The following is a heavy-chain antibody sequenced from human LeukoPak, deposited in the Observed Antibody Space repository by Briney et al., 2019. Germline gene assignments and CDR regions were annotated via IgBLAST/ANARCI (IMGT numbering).Heavy chain of an antibody. D-gene: IGHD3-10*01. J-gene: IGHJ6*02. V-gene: IGHV3-23*01. CDR2: ISGSGGST. CDR1: GFTFSSYA. CDR3: ARDPSVKFGEFYYYYYGMDV. Sequence: PGGSLRLSCTVSGFTFSSYAMSWVRQAPGKGLEWVSAISGSGGSTYYADSVKGRFTISRDNSKNTLYLQMNSLRAEDTAVYYCARDPSVKFGEFYYYYYGMDVWGQGTTVTVSS.